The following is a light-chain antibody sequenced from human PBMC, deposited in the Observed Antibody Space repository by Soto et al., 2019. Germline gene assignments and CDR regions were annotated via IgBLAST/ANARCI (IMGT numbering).Light chain of an antibody. V-gene: IGKV2D-29*02. CDR3: MQTKQLPVT. J-gene: IGKJ1*01. Sequence: IVTAPSPLSQSVTPGQPASMSCKTSQSPLHRDGKIYLYWCLQRPGQSPQLLIYEVSNRLFEVPDRLSGRGSGTDFTLKISRVEAEDVGIYYCMQTKQLPVTFGQGTKVDI. CDR1: QSPLHRDGKIY. CDR2: EVS.